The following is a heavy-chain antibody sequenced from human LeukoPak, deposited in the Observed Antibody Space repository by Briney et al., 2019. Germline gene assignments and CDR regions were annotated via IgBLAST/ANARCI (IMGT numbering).Heavy chain of an antibody. D-gene: IGHD3-10*01. CDR2: IYYSGST. Sequence: PSETLSLTCSVSGGSISSTVYYWGWIRQPPGKGLEWIGTIYYSGSTYYNLSLKSRVTISVDTSRKQFSLKLSSVTAADTAVYYCARHSRSVDYGSGSYTWDYWGQGTLVTVSS. V-gene: IGHV4-39*01. CDR1: GGSISSTVYY. CDR3: ARHSRSVDYGSGSYTWDY. J-gene: IGHJ4*02.